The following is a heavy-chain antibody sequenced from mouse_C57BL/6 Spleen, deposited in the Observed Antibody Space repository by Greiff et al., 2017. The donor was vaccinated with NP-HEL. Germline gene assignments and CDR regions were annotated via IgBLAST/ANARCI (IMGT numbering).Heavy chain of an antibody. CDR1: GFTFSDYG. D-gene: IGHD3-2*02. V-gene: IGHV5-17*01. CDR2: ISSGSSTL. CDR3: ARQRTAQARAMDD. J-gene: IGHJ4*01. Sequence: EVKVVESGGGLVKPGGSLKLSCAASGFTFSDYGMHWVRQAPEKGLEWVAYISSGSSTLYSADTVKGRFTISRDNAKNTLFLQMTSLRSEDTARYDCARQRTAQARAMDDWGQGTSVTGSS.